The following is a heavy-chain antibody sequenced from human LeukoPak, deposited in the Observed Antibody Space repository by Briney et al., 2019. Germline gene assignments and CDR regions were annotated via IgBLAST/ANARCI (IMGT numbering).Heavy chain of an antibody. J-gene: IGHJ4*02. Sequence: GGSLRLSCAASGFTFGSYGMHWVRQAPGKGLEWVAFIRYDGSNKYYADSVKGRFTISRDNSKNTLYLQMNGLRAEDTAVYYCAKVYLSQSPFDYWGQGTLVTVSS. CDR3: AKVYLSQSPFDY. D-gene: IGHD2-21*01. CDR1: GFTFGSYG. CDR2: IRYDGSNK. V-gene: IGHV3-30*02.